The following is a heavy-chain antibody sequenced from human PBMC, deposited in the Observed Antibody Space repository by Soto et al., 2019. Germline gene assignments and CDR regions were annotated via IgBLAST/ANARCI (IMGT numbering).Heavy chain of an antibody. CDR1: GYTLTELS. D-gene: IGHD5-12*01. CDR2: FDPEDGET. CDR3: ATRHPLYSGYAFDY. V-gene: IGHV1-24*01. Sequence: ASVKVSCKVSGYTLTELSMHWVRQAPGKGLEWMGGFDPEDGETIYAQKFQGRVTMTEDTSTDTAYMELSSLRSEDTAVYYCATRHPLYSGYAFDYWGQGTLVTVSS. J-gene: IGHJ4*02.